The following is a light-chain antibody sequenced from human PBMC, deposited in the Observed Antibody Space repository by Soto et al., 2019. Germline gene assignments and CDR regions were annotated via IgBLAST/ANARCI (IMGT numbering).Light chain of an antibody. Sequence: SYELTQPPSVSVAPGKTARITCGGNNIGSRSVHWYQQKPGQAPVMVLYHDSDRPSGIPERFSGSNSGNTATLTISRVEAGDEADYYCQVWDSSSDHWVFGGGTKLTVL. J-gene: IGLJ3*02. CDR1: NIGSRS. CDR3: QVWDSSSDHWV. CDR2: HDS. V-gene: IGLV3-21*01.